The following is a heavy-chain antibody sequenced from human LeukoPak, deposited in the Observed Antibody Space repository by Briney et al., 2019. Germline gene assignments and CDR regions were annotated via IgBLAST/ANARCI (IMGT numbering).Heavy chain of an antibody. D-gene: IGHD3-10*01. Sequence: GRSLRLSCAASGFTFSSYGMHWVRQAPGKGLEWVAVISYDGSNKYYADSVKGRFTISRDNSKNTLYLQMNSLRAEDTAVYYCAKDPLMYYYGSGSPRPFDYWGQGTLVTVSS. CDR1: GFTFSSYG. CDR3: AKDPLMYYYGSGSPRPFDY. V-gene: IGHV3-30*18. J-gene: IGHJ4*02. CDR2: ISYDGSNK.